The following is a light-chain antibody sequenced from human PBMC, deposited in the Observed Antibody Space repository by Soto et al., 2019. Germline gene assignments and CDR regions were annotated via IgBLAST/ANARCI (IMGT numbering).Light chain of an antibody. CDR3: QHYCSSPPMFT. CDR1: QSVSSRY. Sequence: EIVLTQSPGTLSLSPGERASLSCRASQSVSSRYLAWYQQKPGQAPRLLIYGASSRATGIPDWISGSGSGTDFTLTISRLEPDDSSVYYCQHYCSSPPMFTFGQWTKLEIK. CDR2: GAS. V-gene: IGKV3-20*01. J-gene: IGKJ2*01.